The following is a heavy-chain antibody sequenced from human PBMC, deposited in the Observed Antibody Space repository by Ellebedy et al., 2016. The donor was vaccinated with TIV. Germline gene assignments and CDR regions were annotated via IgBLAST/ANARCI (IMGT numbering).Heavy chain of an antibody. Sequence: AASVKVSCKASGYTFTSYAMHWVRQAPGQRLEWMGWINAGNGDTKYSQTFQGRVTITRDTSASTAYMELSSLSSEDPAVYYWAREGLLGWGDYGDYAGGKIFDYWGQGTLVSVSS. D-gene: IGHD4-17*01. CDR1: GYTFTSYA. V-gene: IGHV1-3*01. CDR2: INAGNGDT. J-gene: IGHJ4*02. CDR3: AREGLLGWGDYGDYAGGKIFDY.